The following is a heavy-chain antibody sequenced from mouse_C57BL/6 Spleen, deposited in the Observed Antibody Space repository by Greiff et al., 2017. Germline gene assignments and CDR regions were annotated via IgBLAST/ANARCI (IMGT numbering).Heavy chain of an antibody. Sequence: EVQLQQSGAELVKPGASVKLSCTASGFNIKDYYMHWVKQRTEQGLEWIGRIDPEDGETKYAPKFPGKATITADTSSNPAYLQLSSLTSEDTAVYYCARTSYDYIYYYAMDYWGQGTSVTVSS. CDR1: GFNIKDYY. CDR2: IDPEDGET. D-gene: IGHD2-4*01. V-gene: IGHV14-2*01. CDR3: ARTSYDYIYYYAMDY. J-gene: IGHJ4*01.